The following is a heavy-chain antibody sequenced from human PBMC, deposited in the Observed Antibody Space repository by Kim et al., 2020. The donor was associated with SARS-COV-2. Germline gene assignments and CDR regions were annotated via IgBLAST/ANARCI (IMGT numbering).Heavy chain of an antibody. CDR3: AKDRAPWFGTTGYFDL. J-gene: IGHJ2*01. CDR2: FSGSGGST. D-gene: IGHD3-10*01. V-gene: IGHV3-23*01. Sequence: GGSLRLSCAASGFTFSSYAMSWVRQAPGKGLEWVSAFSGSGGSTYYADSVKGRFTISRDNSKNMLYLQMNSLRAEDSAVYYCAKDRAPWFGTTGYFDLWGRGTLVTVSS. CDR1: GFTFSSYA.